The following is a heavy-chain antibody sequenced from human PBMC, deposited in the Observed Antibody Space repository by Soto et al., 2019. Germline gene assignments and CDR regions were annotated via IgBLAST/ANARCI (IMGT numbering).Heavy chain of an antibody. V-gene: IGHV4-59*01. J-gene: IGHJ6*02. CDR3: ARDRVIILYGDYYYGMDV. Sequence: SETLSLTCTVSGGSISSYYWSWIRQPPGKGLEWIGYIYYSGSTNYNPSLKSRVTISVDTSKNQFSLKLSSVTAADTAVYYCARDRVIILYGDYYYGMDVWGQGATVTVSS. D-gene: IGHD3-10*01. CDR2: IYYSGST. CDR1: GGSISSYY.